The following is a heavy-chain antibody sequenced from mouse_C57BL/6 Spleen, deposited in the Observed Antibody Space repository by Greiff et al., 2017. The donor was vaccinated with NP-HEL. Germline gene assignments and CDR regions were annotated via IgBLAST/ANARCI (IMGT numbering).Heavy chain of an antibody. J-gene: IGHJ1*03. Sequence: QVQLQQPGAELVKPGASVKLSCKASGYTFTSYWMQWVKQRPGQGLEWIGEIDPSDSYTNYNQKFKGKATLTVDTSSSTAYMQLSSLTSEDSAVYYCARRITTDGDFDVWGTGTTVTVSS. D-gene: IGHD1-1*01. CDR2: IDPSDSYT. CDR3: ARRITTDGDFDV. CDR1: GYTFTSYW. V-gene: IGHV1-50*01.